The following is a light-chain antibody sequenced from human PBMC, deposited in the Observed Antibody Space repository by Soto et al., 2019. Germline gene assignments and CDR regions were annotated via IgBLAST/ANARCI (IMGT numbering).Light chain of an antibody. CDR3: ATWQSSLTGGWV. CDR2: DND. J-gene: IGLJ3*02. V-gene: IGLV1-51*01. CDR1: SSNIGTNY. Sequence: QSVLTQPPSVSTAPGQKVTISCSGSSSNIGTNYVSWYQHLPGTAPKLLIYDNDKRPSGIPDRFSGSKSGTSATLGITGLQTGDEADYYCATWQSSLTGGWVFGGGTKLTVL.